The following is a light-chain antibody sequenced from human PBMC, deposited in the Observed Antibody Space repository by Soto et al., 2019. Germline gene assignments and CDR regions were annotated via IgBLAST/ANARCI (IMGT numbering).Light chain of an antibody. V-gene: IGKV1-12*01. J-gene: IGKJ3*01. Sequence: DIQMTQSPSSVSASVGDRVTITCRASQDISNWLAWYQQTPGKGPKLLLYAASSLQSEIPSRFSGSGSGTNFTLTISSLRPEDFATYDCQRTNSFPAFTFGPGTKVDIK. CDR3: QRTNSFPAFT. CDR1: QDISNW. CDR2: AAS.